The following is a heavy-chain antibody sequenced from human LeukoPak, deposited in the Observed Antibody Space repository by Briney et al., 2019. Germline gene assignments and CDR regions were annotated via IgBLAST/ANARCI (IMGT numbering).Heavy chain of an antibody. J-gene: IGHJ3*02. CDR1: GFTFSSYW. V-gene: IGHV3-74*01. Sequence: GGSLRLSCAASGFTFSSYWMHWVRQAPGKGLVWVSRINSDGSSTNYADSVKGRFTISRDNAKNTLYLQVNSLRAEDTAVYYCTRFYDAFDIWGQGTMVTVSS. CDR2: INSDGSST. D-gene: IGHD2/OR15-2a*01. CDR3: TRFYDAFDI.